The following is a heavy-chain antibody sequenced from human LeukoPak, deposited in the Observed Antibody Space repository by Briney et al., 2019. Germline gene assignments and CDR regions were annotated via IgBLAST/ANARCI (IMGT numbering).Heavy chain of an antibody. CDR1: GGTFSSYA. J-gene: IGHJ6*03. CDR3: ARHDFWSGSPYYMDV. Sequence: GASVKVSCKASGGTFSSYAISWVRQAPGQGLEWMGGIIPIFGTANYAQKFQGRVTITADESTSTAYMELSSLRSDDTAVYYCARHDFWSGSPYYMDVWGKGTTVTVSS. CDR2: IIPIFGTA. V-gene: IGHV1-69*01. D-gene: IGHD3-3*01.